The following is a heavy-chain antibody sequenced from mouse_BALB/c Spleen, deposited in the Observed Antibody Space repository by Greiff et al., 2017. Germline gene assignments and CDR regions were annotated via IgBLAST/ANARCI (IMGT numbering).Heavy chain of an antibody. V-gene: IGHV5-17*02. CDR1: GFTFSSFG. D-gene: IGHD2-2*01. J-gene: IGHJ4*01. Sequence: EVHLVVSGGGLVQPGGSRKLSCAASGFTFSSFGMHWVRQAPEKGLEWVAYISSGSSTIYYADTVKGRFTISRDNPKNTLFLQMTSLRSEDTAMYYCARDGYDGGGYAMDDWGQGTSVTVSS. CDR2: ISSGSSTI. CDR3: ARDGYDGGGYAMDD.